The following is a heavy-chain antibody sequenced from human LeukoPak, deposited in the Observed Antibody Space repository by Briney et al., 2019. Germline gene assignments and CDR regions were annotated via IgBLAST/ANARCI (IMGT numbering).Heavy chain of an antibody. CDR2: INPAGTET. CDR3: ARFGYVAAVDL. CDR1: GFSFSAYW. Sequence: GGSLRLSCAASGFSFSAYWMTWVRQAPGTGLGWVANINPAGTETYYMDPVKGRFTISRDNAKNLLYLQMNSLRAEDTAVYYCARFGYVAAVDLWGQGTLVTVSS. J-gene: IGHJ4*02. V-gene: IGHV3-7*01. D-gene: IGHD2-15*01.